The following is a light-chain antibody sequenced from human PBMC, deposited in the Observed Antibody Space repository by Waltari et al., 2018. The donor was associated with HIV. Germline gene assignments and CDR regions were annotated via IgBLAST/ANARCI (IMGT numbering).Light chain of an antibody. CDR2: RNN. Sequence: QSVLTQPPSASGTPGQRVTISCSGSSSQTGSNTANWSQQLPGTAPKLLISRNNQRPSGVPDRYSGSKSGTSASLAISGLQSEDEADYYCAAWHDSLNGSWVFGGGTKLTVL. J-gene: IGLJ3*02. V-gene: IGLV1-44*01. CDR1: SSQTGSNT. CDR3: AAWHDSLNGSWV.